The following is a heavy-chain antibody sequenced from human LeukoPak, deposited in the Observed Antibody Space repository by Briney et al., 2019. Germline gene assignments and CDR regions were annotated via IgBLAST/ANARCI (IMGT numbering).Heavy chain of an antibody. D-gene: IGHD6-13*01. Sequence: PGGSLRLSCAASGFTFDDYAMHWVRQAPGKGLEWVSLISWDGGSTYYADSVKGRFTISRDNSKNSLYLQMNSLRAEDTALYYCAKAGSSSWYQYYYHYMDVWGKGTTVTVSS. CDR1: GFTFDDYA. CDR3: AKAGSSSWYQYYYHYMDV. CDR2: ISWDGGST. J-gene: IGHJ6*03. V-gene: IGHV3-43D*03.